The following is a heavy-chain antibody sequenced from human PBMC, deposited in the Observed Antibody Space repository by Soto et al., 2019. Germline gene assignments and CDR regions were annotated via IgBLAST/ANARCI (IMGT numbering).Heavy chain of an antibody. V-gene: IGHV1-69*13. CDR1: GGTFSSYA. J-gene: IGHJ6*02. D-gene: IGHD1-1*01. CDR3: AKGGYKAGTVAPYSYGMDV. CDR2: IIPIFGTA. Sequence: SVKVSCKASGGTFSSYAISWVRQAPGQGLEWMGGIIPIFGTANYAQKFQGRVTITADESTSTAYMELSSLRSEDTAVYYCAKGGYKAGTVAPYSYGMDVWGQGTTVTVSS.